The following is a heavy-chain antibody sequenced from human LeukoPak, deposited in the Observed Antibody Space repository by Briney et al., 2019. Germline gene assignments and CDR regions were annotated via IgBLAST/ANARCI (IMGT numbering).Heavy chain of an antibody. J-gene: IGHJ4*02. CDR3: ARYDSSGYYRTAFDY. D-gene: IGHD3-22*01. Sequence: SETLSLTCTVSGGSISSYYWGWIRQPPGKGLEWIGSIYYSGSTYYNPSLKSRVTISVDTSKNQFSLKLSSVTAADTAVYYCARYDSSGYYRTAFDYWAREPWSPSPQ. V-gene: IGHV4-39*07. CDR2: IYYSGST. CDR1: GGSISSYY.